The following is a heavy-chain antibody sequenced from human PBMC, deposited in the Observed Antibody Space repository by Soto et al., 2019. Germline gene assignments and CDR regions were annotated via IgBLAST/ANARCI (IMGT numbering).Heavy chain of an antibody. D-gene: IGHD2-15*01. J-gene: IGHJ6*02. CDR1: GGTFSSYA. Sequence: SVKVSCKASGGTFSSYAISWVRQAPGQGLEWMGGIIPIFGTANYAQKFQGRVTITADESTSTAYMELSSLRSEDTAVYYCASRGIVVVAAIDYYYYGMDVWGQGPTVTVSS. CDR2: IIPIFGTA. CDR3: ASRGIVVVAAIDYYYYGMDV. V-gene: IGHV1-69*13.